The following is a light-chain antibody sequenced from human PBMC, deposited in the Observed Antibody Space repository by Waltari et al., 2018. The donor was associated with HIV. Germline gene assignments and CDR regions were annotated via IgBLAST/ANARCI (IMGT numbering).Light chain of an antibody. CDR1: QSVLDRSDNKNY. V-gene: IGKV4-1*01. Sequence: DIEMTQSPDSLAVSLGERATINCKSSQSVLDRSDNKNYLAWYQQKPGQPPNLLIYWASTRESGVPDRFSGSGSGTEFTLTISSLQAGDVAVYYCQQYYSKPPTFGHGTKVEV. CDR3: QQYYSKPPT. J-gene: IGKJ1*01. CDR2: WAS.